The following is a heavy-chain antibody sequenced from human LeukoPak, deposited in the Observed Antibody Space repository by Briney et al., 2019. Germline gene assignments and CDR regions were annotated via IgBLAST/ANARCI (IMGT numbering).Heavy chain of an antibody. Sequence: PGGSLRLSCAASGFVFSSYWMTWVRQAPGKGLEWVASINEGGSGKYYVDSVKGRFTISRENAQKSLYLEMHSLRAEDTAVYYCARAVTSTEGYWGQGTLVTVSS. V-gene: IGHV3-7*03. J-gene: IGHJ4*02. CDR3: ARAVTSTEGY. CDR2: INEGGSGK. CDR1: GFVFSSYW. D-gene: IGHD4-17*01.